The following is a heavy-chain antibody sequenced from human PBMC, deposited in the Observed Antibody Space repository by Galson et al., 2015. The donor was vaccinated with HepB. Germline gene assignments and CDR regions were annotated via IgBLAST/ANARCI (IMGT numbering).Heavy chain of an antibody. D-gene: IGHD3-3*01. CDR3: ARDTSYDFWSGYLDY. Sequence: SVKVSCKASGGTFGSYAISWVRQAPGQGLEWMGRIIPILGIANYAQKFQGRVTITADKSTSTAYMELSSLRSEDTAVYYCARDTSYDFWSGYLDYWGQGTLVTVSS. CDR1: GGTFGSYA. CDR2: IIPILGIA. J-gene: IGHJ4*02. V-gene: IGHV1-69*04.